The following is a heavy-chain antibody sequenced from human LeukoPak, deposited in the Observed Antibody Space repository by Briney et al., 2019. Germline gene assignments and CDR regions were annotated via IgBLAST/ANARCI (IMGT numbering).Heavy chain of an antibody. D-gene: IGHD3-16*01. Sequence: SETLSLTCTVSGGSVTDYYWSWIRQSLGKGLEWIGYIYYTGTSYNPSLKSRVTISANTSKNQFSLKLISVTAADTAVYYCASYVRAPVGYDYWGQGTLVTVSS. CDR1: GGSVTDYY. J-gene: IGHJ4*02. V-gene: IGHV4-59*02. CDR2: IYYTGT. CDR3: ASYVRAPVGYDY.